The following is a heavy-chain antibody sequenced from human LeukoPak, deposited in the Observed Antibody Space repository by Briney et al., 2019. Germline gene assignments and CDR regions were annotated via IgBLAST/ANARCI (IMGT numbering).Heavy chain of an antibody. V-gene: IGHV3-48*01. J-gene: IGHJ4*02. D-gene: IGHD2-21*02. Sequence: PGGSLRLSCEVSGFTFSSYSMNWVRQAPGKGLEWVSYISSSSSTIYYADSVKGRFTISRDNAKNSLYLQMNSLRAEDTAVYNCARDRWTAMLYWGQGTLVTVSS. CDR1: GFTFSSYS. CDR2: ISSSSSTI. CDR3: ARDRWTAMLY.